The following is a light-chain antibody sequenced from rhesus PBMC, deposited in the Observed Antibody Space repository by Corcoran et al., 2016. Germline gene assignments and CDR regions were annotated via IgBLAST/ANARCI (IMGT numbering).Light chain of an antibody. Sequence: DIQMTQSPSSLSASVGDRVTITCRASQGISSWLAWYQQKPGKAPKLLIYKASSLQSGVPSRFSGSGSGTDVTLTISSLQPEELATYYGQQYNSAPRTFGQGTKVEIK. V-gene: IGKV1-21*01. CDR2: KAS. CDR3: QQYNSAPRT. J-gene: IGKJ1*01. CDR1: QGISSW.